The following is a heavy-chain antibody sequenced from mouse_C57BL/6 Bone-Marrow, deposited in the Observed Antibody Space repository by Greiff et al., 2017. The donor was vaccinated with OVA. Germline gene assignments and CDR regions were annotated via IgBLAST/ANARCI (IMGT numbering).Heavy chain of an antibody. V-gene: IGHV1-39*01. CDR1: GYSFTDYN. CDR2: INPNYGTT. CDR3: ARSEYYGSRFAY. D-gene: IGHD1-1*01. Sequence: EVKLMESGPELVKPGASVKISCKASGYSFTDYNMNWVKQSNGKSLEWIGVINPNYGTTSYNQKFKGKATLTVDQSSSTAYMQLNSLTSEDSAVYYCARSEYYGSRFAYWGQGTLVTVSA. J-gene: IGHJ3*01.